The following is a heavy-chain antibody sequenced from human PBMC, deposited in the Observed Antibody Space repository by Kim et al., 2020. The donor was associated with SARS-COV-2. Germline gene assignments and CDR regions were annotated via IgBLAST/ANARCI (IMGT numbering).Heavy chain of an antibody. D-gene: IGHD3-3*02. V-gene: IGHV3-33*08. CDR3: ENLSITPALGV. J-gene: IGHJ3*01. CDR1: GFTFSSYG. CDR2: IWYDGNTN. Sequence: GGSLRLSCAASGFTFSSYGMHWVRQAPGKGLEWVAVIWYDGNTNYSADSVKGRITISRDSSKYTLTLQMNSLRAETTAVYYCENLSITPALGVWG.